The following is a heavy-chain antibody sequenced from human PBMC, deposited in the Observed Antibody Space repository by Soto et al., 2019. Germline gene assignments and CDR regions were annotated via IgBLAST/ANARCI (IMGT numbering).Heavy chain of an antibody. CDR1: GYSFTSYW. Sequence: GESLKISCKGSGYSFTSYWIGWVRQMPGKGLEWMGIIYPGDSDTRYSPSFQGQVTISADKSISTAYLQWSSLKASDTAMYYCARYSGLSGVYLVQAEEFYYYGMDVWGQGTTVTVSS. J-gene: IGHJ6*02. D-gene: IGHD2-2*01. V-gene: IGHV5-51*01. CDR3: ARYSGLSGVYLVQAEEFYYYGMDV. CDR2: IYPGDSDT.